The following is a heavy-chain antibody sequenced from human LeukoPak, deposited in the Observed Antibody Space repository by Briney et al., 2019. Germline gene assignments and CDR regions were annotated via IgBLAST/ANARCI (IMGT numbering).Heavy chain of an antibody. CDR3: AKDLWGSYYY. CDR2: ISGSGGST. D-gene: IGHD3-16*01. CDR1: GFTFSFYG. J-gene: IGHJ4*02. Sequence: PGGSLRLSCAASGFTFSFYGMNWVRQAPGKGLEWVSAISGSGGSTYYADPVKGRFTISRDNSKNTLYLQMNSLRAEDTAVYYCAKDLWGSYYYWGQGTLVTVSS. V-gene: IGHV3-23*01.